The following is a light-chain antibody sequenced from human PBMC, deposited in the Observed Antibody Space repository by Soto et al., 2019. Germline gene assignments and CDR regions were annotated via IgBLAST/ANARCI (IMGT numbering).Light chain of an antibody. V-gene: IGKV3-11*01. CDR3: QQRSNWPIT. Sequence: EIALTQSPATLSLSTGESATLSCGASQSVSSYLAWYQQKPGQAPRLLIYDASNRATGIPARFSGSGSGTDFTLTIGRLDPEDFAVYYCQQRSNWPITFGQGTRLEI. J-gene: IGKJ5*01. CDR2: DAS. CDR1: QSVSSY.